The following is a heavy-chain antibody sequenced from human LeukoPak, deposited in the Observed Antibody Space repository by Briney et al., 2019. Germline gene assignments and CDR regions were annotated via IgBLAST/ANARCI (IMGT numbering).Heavy chain of an antibody. Sequence: ASVKVSCKASGYTFTSYYMHWVRQAPGRGLEWMGWISAYNGNTNYAQKLQGRVTMTTDTSTSTAYMELRSLRSDDTAVYYCARGMVRGVITPGYWGQGTLVTVSS. CDR2: ISAYNGNT. CDR1: GYTFTSYY. D-gene: IGHD3-10*01. CDR3: ARGMVRGVITPGY. V-gene: IGHV1-18*04. J-gene: IGHJ4*02.